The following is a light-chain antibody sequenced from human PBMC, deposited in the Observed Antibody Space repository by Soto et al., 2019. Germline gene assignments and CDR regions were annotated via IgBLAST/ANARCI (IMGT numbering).Light chain of an antibody. CDR3: QQSYNTPRIT. CDR1: QDIGTN. CDR2: AAS. V-gene: IGKV1-39*01. Sequence: DIEMTQSPASLSASIGDSVTITCRASQDIGTNLNWYQHKPGQAPKHLIYAASSLQTGVPSRFTGSGSGTEFTLTIDSRQPAEFATYYCQQSYNTPRITFGQGTLLEIK. J-gene: IGKJ5*01.